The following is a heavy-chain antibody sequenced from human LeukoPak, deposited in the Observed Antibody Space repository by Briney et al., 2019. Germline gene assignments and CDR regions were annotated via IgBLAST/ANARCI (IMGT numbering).Heavy chain of an antibody. CDR2: IYYSGST. CDR3: ARGPGHSFKY. D-gene: IGHD1-1*01. V-gene: IGHV4-39*07. J-gene: IGHJ4*02. CDR1: GGSISSSSSF. Sequence: SETLSLTCTVSGGSISSSSSFWVWIRQPPGKGLEWIGNIYYSGSTYYNPSVKSRVTISVDTSNNQFSLRLSSVTAADMAIYYCARGPGHSFKYWGQGTRVTVSS.